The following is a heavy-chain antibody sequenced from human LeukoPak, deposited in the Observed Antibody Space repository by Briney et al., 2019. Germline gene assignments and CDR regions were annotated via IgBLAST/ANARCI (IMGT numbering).Heavy chain of an antibody. CDR1: GFTFTKCA. CDR2: ITATGDTA. D-gene: IGHD5-24*01. CDR3: VRAIMSPDY. V-gene: IGHV3-23*01. Sequence: PGGSLRLSCVASGFTFTKCAMSWIRQAPGKGLEWVAIITATGDTAYYADSVKGRFAISRDSSKNTLYLQTNYLRAEDTAVYFCVRAIMSPDYWGQGTLVTVSS. J-gene: IGHJ4*02.